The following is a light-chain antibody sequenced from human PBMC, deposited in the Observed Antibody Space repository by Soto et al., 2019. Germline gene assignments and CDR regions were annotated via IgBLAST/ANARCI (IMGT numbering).Light chain of an antibody. Sequence: EIEMTQSPATLSVSPGERATLSCRVSQSVSSNLAWYQQRVGQAPKLLIYDASTRATGIPARFSGSGSGTEFTLTISSLQSEDFAVYYCQQYNDWPETFGQGTKVEIK. CDR1: QSVSSN. J-gene: IGKJ1*01. CDR3: QQYNDWPET. CDR2: DAS. V-gene: IGKV3-15*01.